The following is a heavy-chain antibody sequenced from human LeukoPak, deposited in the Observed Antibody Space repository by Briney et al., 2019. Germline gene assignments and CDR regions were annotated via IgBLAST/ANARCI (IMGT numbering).Heavy chain of an antibody. J-gene: IGHJ4*02. CDR2: INHSGST. D-gene: IGHD2-15*01. CDR1: GGSFSGYY. CDR3: AGSPFCSGGSCYTGLPY. Sequence: SETLSLTCAVYGGSFSGYYWSWIRQPPGKGLEWIGEINHSGSTNYNPSLKSRVTISVDTPKNQFSLKLSSVTAADTAVYYCAGSPFCSGGSCYTGLPYWGQGTLVTVSS. V-gene: IGHV4-34*01.